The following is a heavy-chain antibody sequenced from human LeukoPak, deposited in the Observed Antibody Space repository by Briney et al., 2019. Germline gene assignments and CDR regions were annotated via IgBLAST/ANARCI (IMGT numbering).Heavy chain of an antibody. CDR3: ARDLLFNWFDP. CDR2: INPNSGGT. V-gene: IGHV1-2*02. J-gene: IGHJ5*02. Sequence: ASVKVSCKASGYTFTGYYMHWVRQAPGQGLEWRGWINPNSGGTNYAQKFQGRVTMTRDTSISTAYMELSNLRSDDTAVYYCARDLLFNWFDPWGQGTLVTVSS. CDR1: GYTFTGYY. D-gene: IGHD3-10*01.